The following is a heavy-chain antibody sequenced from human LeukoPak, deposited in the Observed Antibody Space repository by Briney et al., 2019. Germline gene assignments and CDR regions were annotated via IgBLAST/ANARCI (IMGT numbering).Heavy chain of an antibody. V-gene: IGHV3-33*01. CDR3: ARAWGSGWNFDY. CDR1: GFTFSSYG. J-gene: IGHJ4*02. D-gene: IGHD6-19*01. Sequence: GRSLRLSCAASGFTFSSYGMHWVRQAPGKGLEWVAIIWFDGSNKYYADSVKGRFTISRDNSKNTLYLQMNSLRAEDTAVYHCARAWGSGWNFDYWGQGTLVTVSS. CDR2: IWFDGSNK.